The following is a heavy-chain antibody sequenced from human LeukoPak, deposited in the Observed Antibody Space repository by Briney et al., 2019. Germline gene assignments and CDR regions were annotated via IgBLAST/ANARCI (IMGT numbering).Heavy chain of an antibody. V-gene: IGHV4-39*01. J-gene: IGHJ4*02. CDR3: ARGPGYYDSTTIDY. CDR1: GGSISSSSYY. Sequence: PSETLSLTCTVPGGSISSSSYYWGWNRQPPGKGLEWIGSIYYSGSTYYNPSLQSRVTISVDTSKNQFSLKLSSVTAADTAVYFCARGPGYYDSTTIDYWGQGILVTVPS. CDR2: IYYSGST. D-gene: IGHD3-22*01.